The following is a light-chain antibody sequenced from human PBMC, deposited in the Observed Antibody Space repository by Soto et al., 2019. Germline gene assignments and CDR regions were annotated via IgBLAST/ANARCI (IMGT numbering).Light chain of an antibody. CDR3: LQDYKYPRT. Sequence: AIQMTQSPSSLSASVGDRVTITCRASQGIRNDLGWYQEKPGKAPKLLIYAASSLHTGVPSRFNGSGSGTDVTLTICSLQPEDFATYSCLQDYKYPRTFGQGTKVEIK. V-gene: IGKV1-6*01. CDR1: QGIRND. J-gene: IGKJ1*01. CDR2: AAS.